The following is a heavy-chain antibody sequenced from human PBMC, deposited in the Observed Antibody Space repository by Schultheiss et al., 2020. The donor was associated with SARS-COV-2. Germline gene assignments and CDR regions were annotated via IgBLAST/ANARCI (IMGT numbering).Heavy chain of an antibody. CDR1: GGSFSGYY. Sequence: SQTLSLTCAVYGGSFSGYYWSWIRQPPGKGLEWIGDIYHSGSTNYNPSLKSRVTISVDTSKNQFSLKLSSVTAADTAVYYCARGDAYCSGGSCYSGVYYGMDVWGQGTTVTVSS. CDR2: IYHSGST. D-gene: IGHD2-15*01. J-gene: IGHJ6*02. CDR3: ARGDAYCSGGSCYSGVYYGMDV. V-gene: IGHV4-34*01.